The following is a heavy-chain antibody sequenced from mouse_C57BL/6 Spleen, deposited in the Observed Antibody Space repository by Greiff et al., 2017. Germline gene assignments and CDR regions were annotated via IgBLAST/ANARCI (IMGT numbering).Heavy chain of an antibody. CDR2: ISSGGDYI. CDR1: GFTFSSYA. J-gene: IGHJ3*01. V-gene: IGHV5-9-1*02. D-gene: IGHD1-1*01. CDR3: TRDRYYGSSSILAY. Sequence: EVKLVESGEGLVKPGGSLKLSCAASGFTFSSYAMSWVRQTPEKRLEWVAYISSGGDYIYYADTVTGRFTISRDNARNTLYLQMSSLKSEDTAMYYCTRDRYYGSSSILAYWGQGTLVTVSA.